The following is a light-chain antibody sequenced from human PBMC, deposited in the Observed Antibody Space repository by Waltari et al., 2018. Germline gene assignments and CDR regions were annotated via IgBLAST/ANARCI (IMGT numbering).Light chain of an antibody. CDR3: QVWAGSDYDVA. Sequence: SFVLTQAPSVSVAPGQTARITCGGNNLGVYGARWSQQHPGQAPVLVVYDNSDRPSGIPERFSGSSSANTATLTISRVEAGDEADYYCQVWAGSDYDVAFGGGTKL. CDR2: DNS. CDR1: NLGVYG. J-gene: IGLJ2*01. V-gene: IGLV3-21*02.